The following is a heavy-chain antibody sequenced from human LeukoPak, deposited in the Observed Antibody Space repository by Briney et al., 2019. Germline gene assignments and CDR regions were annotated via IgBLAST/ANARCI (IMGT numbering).Heavy chain of an antibody. CDR3: ARGVSGGYYFDY. D-gene: IGHD2-8*02. J-gene: IGHJ4*02. Sequence: GGSLRLSCAASGFTFSSCDMHWVRQATGKGLEWVSAIGTAGDTYYPGSVKGRFTISRENAKNSLYLQMNSLRAGDPAVYYCARGVSGGYYFDYWGQGTLVTVSS. V-gene: IGHV3-13*01. CDR2: IGTAGDT. CDR1: GFTFSSCD.